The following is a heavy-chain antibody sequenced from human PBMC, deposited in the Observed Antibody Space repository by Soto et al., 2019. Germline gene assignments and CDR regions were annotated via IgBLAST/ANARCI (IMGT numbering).Heavy chain of an antibody. J-gene: IGHJ4*02. V-gene: IGHV1-18*01. Sequence: RASVKVSCKASGYTFTSYGISWVRQAPGQGLEWMGWISAYNGNTNYAQKLQGRVTMTTDTSTSTAYMELRSLRSDDTAVYYCARDEYSSSSLYFGYWGQGTLVTVS. D-gene: IGHD6-6*01. CDR3: ARDEYSSSSLYFGY. CDR2: ISAYNGNT. CDR1: GYTFTSYG.